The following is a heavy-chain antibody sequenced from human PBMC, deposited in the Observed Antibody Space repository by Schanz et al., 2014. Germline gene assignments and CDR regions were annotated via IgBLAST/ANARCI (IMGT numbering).Heavy chain of an antibody. D-gene: IGHD1-1*01. CDR2: FNDGGVNK. CDR3: ARDRRNADLDY. V-gene: IGHV3-23*04. J-gene: IGHJ4*02. CDR1: GFTLSNYA. Sequence: EVQLVESGGGLVQPGGSLRLSCAASGFTLSNYAMGWVRQARGKGLEWVSSFNDGGVNKYYADSVKGRFTISSDNSKSTLYLQMSSLRAEDTALYYCARDRRNADLDYWGQGTLVTVSS.